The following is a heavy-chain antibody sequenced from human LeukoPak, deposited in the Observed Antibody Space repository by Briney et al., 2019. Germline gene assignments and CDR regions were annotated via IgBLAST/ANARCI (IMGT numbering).Heavy chain of an antibody. D-gene: IGHD1-7*01. Sequence: PSETLSLTCAVYGGSFSGYYWSWIRQPPGKGLEWIGEINHSGSTNYNPSLKSRVTISVDTSKNQFSLKLSSVTAADTAVYYCARRRYNWNYGLDYWGQGTLVTVSS. CDR3: ARRRYNWNYGLDY. CDR1: GGSFSGYY. J-gene: IGHJ4*02. CDR2: INHSGST. V-gene: IGHV4-34*01.